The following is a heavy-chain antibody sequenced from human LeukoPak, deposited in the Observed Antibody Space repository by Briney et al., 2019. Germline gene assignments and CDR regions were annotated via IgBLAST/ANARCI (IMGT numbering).Heavy chain of an antibody. CDR1: GFTFSSFD. CDR2: ISTSSRYI. D-gene: IGHD2-2*01. CDR3: ARADCSGSTCYLRRSWFDP. J-gene: IGHJ5*02. V-gene: IGHV3-21*01. Sequence: GGSLRLSCAASGFTFSSFDMNWVRQASRKGLEGVTSISTSSRYIYYRDSVKGRFTISRDDAKHSLYLQVDSLRVEDTAVYYCARADCSGSTCYLRRSWFDPWGQGTLVTVSS.